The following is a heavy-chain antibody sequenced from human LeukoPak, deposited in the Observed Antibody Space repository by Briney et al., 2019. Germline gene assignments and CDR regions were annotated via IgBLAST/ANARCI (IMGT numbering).Heavy chain of an antibody. Sequence: ASVKVSCKASGYTFKTYSFTWVRQAPGQGLEWMGRISAYNGDTNYAQKFQGRVALTADTLTRTGYMELTSLRSDDTAVYYCAFRGGIPNYFDYWGQGSLVTVSS. CDR1: GYTFKTYS. CDR2: ISAYNGDT. J-gene: IGHJ4*02. D-gene: IGHD3-10*01. CDR3: AFRGGIPNYFDY. V-gene: IGHV1-18*01.